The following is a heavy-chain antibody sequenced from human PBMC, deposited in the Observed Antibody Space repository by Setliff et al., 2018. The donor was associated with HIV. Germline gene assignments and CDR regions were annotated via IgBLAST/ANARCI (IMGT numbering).Heavy chain of an antibody. D-gene: IGHD3-3*01. CDR2: IYYIGNT. CDR1: GGSFSSSTYY. Sequence: PSETLSLTCTVSGGSFSSSTYYWGWIRQHPGKGLDWIGNIYYIGNTDYNPSLKSRVTISIDTSKNQFSLKLSSVTAADTAIYYCARVPRITTLRNAFDIWGQGTMVTVSS. V-gene: IGHV4-31*03. J-gene: IGHJ3*02. CDR3: ARVPRITTLRNAFDI.